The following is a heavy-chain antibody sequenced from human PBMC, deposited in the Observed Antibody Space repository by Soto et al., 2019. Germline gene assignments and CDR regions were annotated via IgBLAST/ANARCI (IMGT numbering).Heavy chain of an antibody. V-gene: IGHV4-30-2*01. J-gene: IGHJ4*02. CDR3: AKDFFGNYAHYFDY. CDR1: GGSISSGGYS. CDR2: IYHSGST. Sequence: SETLSLTCAVSGGSISSGGYSWSWIRQPPGKGLEWIGYIYHSGSTYYNPSLKSRVTISVDRSKNQFSLKLSSVTAEDTAVYYCAKDFFGNYAHYFDYWGQGTLVTVSS. D-gene: IGHD4-4*01.